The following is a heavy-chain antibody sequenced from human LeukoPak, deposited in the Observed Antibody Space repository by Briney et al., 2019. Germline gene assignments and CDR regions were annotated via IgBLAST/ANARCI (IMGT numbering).Heavy chain of an antibody. Sequence: GGSLRLSCAASGFTFSSYSMNWVRQAPGKGLEWVSSISSSSTYIYYADSVKGRFTISRDNAKNSLYLQMNGLRAEDTVVYYCASSSRGALDYWGQGTLVTVSS. V-gene: IGHV3-21*01. J-gene: IGHJ4*02. D-gene: IGHD3-10*01. CDR3: ASSSRGALDY. CDR1: GFTFSSYS. CDR2: ISSSSTYI.